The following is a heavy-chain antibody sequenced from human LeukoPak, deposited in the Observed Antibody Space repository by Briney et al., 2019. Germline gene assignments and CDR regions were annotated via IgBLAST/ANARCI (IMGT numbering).Heavy chain of an antibody. CDR2: IRSKAYRWTA. J-gene: IGHJ6*02. Sequence: GGALGVSCTASWFTFCEHAMSWVRQAPGKGLEWVGFIRSKAYRWTAEYVASVKGRFTISRDDSKRVAYLQMNNLNTQDTGVYYCSRRPIDLWLSEGMDVWR. CDR3: SRRPIDLWLSEGMDV. CDR1: WFTFCEHA. V-gene: IGHV3-49*04. D-gene: IGHD3-3*01.